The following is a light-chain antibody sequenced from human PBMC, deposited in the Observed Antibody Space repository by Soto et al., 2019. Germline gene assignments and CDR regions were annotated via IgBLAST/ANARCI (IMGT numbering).Light chain of an antibody. Sequence: EIVLTQSPATLSLSPGEGATLSCRASHSVSNYLAWYQQKPGQAPRLLIYDASKRATGIPARLSGSGSGTDFTLTISSLEPEDFAVYYCQQRSNWPLTFGGGTKVEIK. J-gene: IGKJ4*01. CDR1: HSVSNY. V-gene: IGKV3-11*01. CDR2: DAS. CDR3: QQRSNWPLT.